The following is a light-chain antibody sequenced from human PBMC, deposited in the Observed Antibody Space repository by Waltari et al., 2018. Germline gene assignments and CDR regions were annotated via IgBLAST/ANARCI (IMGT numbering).Light chain of an antibody. Sequence: QPVLTQPPSASGTPAHPFTISCSGGASNIGNNVVNWSHQRPGTAPKLVIYRNDLRPSGVPDRFSGSKSGTSASLAISGLQSEDEADYYCAAWDDSLNGRWVFGGGTKVTVL. J-gene: IGLJ3*02. V-gene: IGLV1-44*01. CDR3: AAWDDSLNGRWV. CDR2: RND. CDR1: ASNIGNNV.